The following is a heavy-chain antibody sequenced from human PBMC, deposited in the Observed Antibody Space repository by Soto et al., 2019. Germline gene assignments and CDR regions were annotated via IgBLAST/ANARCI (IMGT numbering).Heavy chain of an antibody. CDR2: IYYSGST. J-gene: IGHJ2*01. CDR1: GGSISSSSYY. D-gene: IGHD4-4*01. V-gene: IGHV4-39*01. Sequence: QLQLQESGPGLVKPSETLSLTCTVSGGSISSSSYYWGWIRQPPGKGLEWIGSIYYSGSTYYNPSLKSRVTISVDTSKNQFSLKLSSVTAADTAVYYCASGGSKAGYFDLWGRGTLVTVSS. CDR3: ASGGSKAGYFDL.